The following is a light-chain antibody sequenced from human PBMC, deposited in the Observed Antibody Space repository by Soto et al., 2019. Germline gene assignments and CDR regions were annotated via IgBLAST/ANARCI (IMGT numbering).Light chain of an antibody. J-gene: IGKJ2*01. CDR3: QQYNNWSPYT. Sequence: EIVMTQSPATLSASPGERATLSCRASQSVSSNLAWYQQKPGQAPRLLIYGASTRATGIPARVSGSGSGTECTLTIICLQSEDFAVYYCQQYNNWSPYTFGQGTKLAIK. CDR1: QSVSSN. CDR2: GAS. V-gene: IGKV3-15*01.